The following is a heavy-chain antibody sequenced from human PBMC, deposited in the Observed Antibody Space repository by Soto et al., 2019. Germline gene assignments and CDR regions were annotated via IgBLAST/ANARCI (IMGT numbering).Heavy chain of an antibody. D-gene: IGHD3-16*01. CDR1: GLTFSIYW. CDR2: IKQDGSEK. CDR3: ERLDSSEGSGGASPPYYYYCGMDF. V-gene: IGHV3-7*03. J-gene: IGHJ6*02. Sequence: PGVSPRLSCAAPGLTFSIYWMSWGRQAPGEGLEGVAKIKQDGSEKYHVDSVKGRFTISRDNPQKSPYLKMNSLGAEETPVYYCERLDSSEGSGGASPPYYYYCGMDFWCQGTTVT.